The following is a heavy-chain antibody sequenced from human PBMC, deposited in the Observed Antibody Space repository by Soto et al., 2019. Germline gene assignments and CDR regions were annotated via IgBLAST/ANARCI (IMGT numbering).Heavy chain of an antibody. Sequence: SVKVSCKASGGTFSSYAISWVRQAPGQGLEWMGGIIPIFGTANYAQKFQGRVTITADESTSTAYMELSSLRSEDTAVYYCARAQGKVRYSSSWRYYYGMDVWGQGTTVTVSS. CDR3: ARAQGKVRYSSSWRYYYGMDV. V-gene: IGHV1-69*13. D-gene: IGHD6-13*01. CDR2: IIPIFGTA. CDR1: GGTFSSYA. J-gene: IGHJ6*02.